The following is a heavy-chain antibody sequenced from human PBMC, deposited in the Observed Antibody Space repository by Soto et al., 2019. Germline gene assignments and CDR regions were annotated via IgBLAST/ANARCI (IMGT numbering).Heavy chain of an antibody. Sequence: SVKVSCKASGGSFRTYAITWVRQAPGQGLEWMGGIVPLFGTPTYAQKFQGRVTITADESLRTAYVDLSSVRPEDTAVYYGASLPWGGRSLEYFDIWGQAATVTVSS. CDR2: IVPLFGTP. D-gene: IGHD3-3*01. CDR3: ASLPWGGRSLEYFDI. J-gene: IGHJ6*01. V-gene: IGHV1-69*13. CDR1: GGSFRTYA.